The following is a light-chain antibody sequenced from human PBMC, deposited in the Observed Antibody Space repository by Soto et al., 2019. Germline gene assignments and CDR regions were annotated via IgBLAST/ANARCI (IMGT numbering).Light chain of an antibody. V-gene: IGLV2-14*01. CDR1: SSDIGTYIY. CDR3: SSYTSSNSVV. CDR2: EVG. J-gene: IGLJ2*01. Sequence: QSVLTQPASVSGSPGQSITISCTGTSSDIGTYIYVSWYLQHPGKAPKLLIYEVGNRPSGVSNRFSGSKSGNTASLTISGLQAEDEADYYCSSYTSSNSVVFGGGTKVTDL.